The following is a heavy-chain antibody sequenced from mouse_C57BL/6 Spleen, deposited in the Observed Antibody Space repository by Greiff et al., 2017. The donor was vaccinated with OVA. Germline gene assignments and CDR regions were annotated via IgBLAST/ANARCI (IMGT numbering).Heavy chain of an antibody. CDR2: IDPSDGYT. D-gene: IGHD2-12*01. CDR3: ASSYRWYFDV. Sequence: QVQLQQSGAELVKPGASVKLSCKASGYTFTSYWMQWVKQRPGQGLEWIGEIDPSDGYTNYNQKFKGKATLTVDTSSSTAYMQLSSLTSEDSAVYDCASSYRWYFDVWGTGTTVTVSS. CDR1: GYTFTSYW. J-gene: IGHJ1*03. V-gene: IGHV1-50*01.